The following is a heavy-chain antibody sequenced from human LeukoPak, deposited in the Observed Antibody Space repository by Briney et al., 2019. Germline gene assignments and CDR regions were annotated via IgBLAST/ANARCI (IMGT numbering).Heavy chain of an antibody. D-gene: IGHD1-26*01. CDR3: ARDAVVGADDY. CDR2: IRQDGSEK. CDR1: GFTFSSYW. Sequence: GGSLRLSCAASGFTFSSYWMSWVRQAPGKGLEWVANIRQDGSEKKYVDSVKGRFTISRDNAQNSLYLQINSLRAEDTAVYYCARDAVVGADDYWGQGTLVTVSS. V-gene: IGHV3-7*01. J-gene: IGHJ4*02.